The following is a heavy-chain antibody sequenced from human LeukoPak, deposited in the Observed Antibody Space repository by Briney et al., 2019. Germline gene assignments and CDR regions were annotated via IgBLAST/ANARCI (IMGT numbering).Heavy chain of an antibody. Sequence: ASVKVSCKASGGTFSNYAVSWVRQAPGQGLEWMGRIIPLVGLVKYAQKFQGRVTISRNTSISTAYMELSSLRSEDTAVYYCTRGGKGQLRSFDIWGQGTVVTVSS. CDR3: TRGGKGQLRSFDI. V-gene: IGHV1-69*04. J-gene: IGHJ3*02. CDR2: IIPLVGLV. CDR1: GGTFSNYA. D-gene: IGHD4-23*01.